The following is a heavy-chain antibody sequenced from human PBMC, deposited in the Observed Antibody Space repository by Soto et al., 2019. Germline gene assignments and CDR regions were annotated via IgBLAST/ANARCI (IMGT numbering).Heavy chain of an antibody. CDR2: IYHSGYT. D-gene: IGHD1-1*01. CDR1: GGSLSGYY. V-gene: IGHV4-34*01. J-gene: IGHJ5*02. Sequence: SETLSLTCAVYGGSLSGYYWSWIRQPPGKGLEWIGYIYHSGYTFYNPSLKSRVTISVDKSKNQFSLKLSSVTAADTAVYYCASDQLEGNWFDPWGQGTLVTVSS. CDR3: ASDQLEGNWFDP.